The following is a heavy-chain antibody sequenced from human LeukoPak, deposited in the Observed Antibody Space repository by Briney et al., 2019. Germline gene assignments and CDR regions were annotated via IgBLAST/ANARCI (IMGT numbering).Heavy chain of an antibody. J-gene: IGHJ4*02. CDR3: ARVGDGYKEGAFDY. Sequence: SETLSLTCTVPGGSISSHYWSWIRQPPGKGLEWIGYIYYSGSTNYNPSLKSRVTISVDTSKNQFSLKLSSVTAADTAVYYCARVGDGYKEGAFDYWGQGTLVTVSS. D-gene: IGHD5-24*01. CDR1: GGSISSHY. V-gene: IGHV4-59*11. CDR2: IYYSGST.